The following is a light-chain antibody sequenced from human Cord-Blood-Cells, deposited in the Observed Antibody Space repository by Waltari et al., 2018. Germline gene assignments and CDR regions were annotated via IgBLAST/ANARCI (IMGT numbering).Light chain of an antibody. Sequence: DIVMTQSPDSLPVSLGERATINCKSSQSVLYSSNNKNNLAWYQQKPGQPPKLLIYWASTRESGVPDRFSGSGSGTDFTLTISSLQAEDVAVYYCQQYYSTPTWTFSQGTKVEIK. V-gene: IGKV4-1*01. CDR3: QQYYSTPTWT. CDR1: QSVLYSSNNKNN. CDR2: WAS. J-gene: IGKJ1*01.